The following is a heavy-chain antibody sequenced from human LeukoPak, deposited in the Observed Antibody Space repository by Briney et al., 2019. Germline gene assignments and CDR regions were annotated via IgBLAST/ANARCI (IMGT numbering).Heavy chain of an antibody. CDR1: GFTLSSYG. D-gene: IGHD1-1*01. CDR2: ISYDGSNK. V-gene: IGHV3-30*03. CDR3: ARDTTPGFDP. J-gene: IGHJ5*02. Sequence: PGGSLRLSCAASGFTLSSYGMHWVRQAPGKGLEWVAVISYDGSNKYYADSVKGRFTISRDNSKNTLYLQMDSLRGEDTAVYYCARDTTPGFDPWGQGTQVTVSS.